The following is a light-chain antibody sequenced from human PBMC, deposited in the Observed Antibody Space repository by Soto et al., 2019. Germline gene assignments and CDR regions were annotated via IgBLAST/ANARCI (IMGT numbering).Light chain of an antibody. CDR3: QQYNSSPLT. V-gene: IGKV1-12*01. J-gene: IGKJ4*01. CDR2: SAS. CDR1: QGISDW. Sequence: IPLSLSPSYVSASACGRGTSTCRASQGISDWLAWYQQKPGEAPKLLIYSASSLDSGVPSRFSGSGSGTDFTLTISSLQPEDFATYFCQQYNSSPLTFGGGTKVDIK.